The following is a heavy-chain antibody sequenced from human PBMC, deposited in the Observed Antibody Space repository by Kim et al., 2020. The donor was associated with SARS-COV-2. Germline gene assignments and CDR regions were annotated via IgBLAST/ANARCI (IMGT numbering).Heavy chain of an antibody. V-gene: IGHV1-3*01. CDR3: AREYYDFWSGPDAFDI. CDR2: INAGNGNT. CDR1: GYTFTSYA. D-gene: IGHD3-3*01. Sequence: ASVKVSCKASGYTFTSYAMHWVRQAPGQRLEWMGWINAGNGNTKYSQKFQGRVTITRDTSASTAYMELSSLRYEDTAVYYCAREYYDFWSGPDAFDIWGQGTMVTVSS. J-gene: IGHJ3*02.